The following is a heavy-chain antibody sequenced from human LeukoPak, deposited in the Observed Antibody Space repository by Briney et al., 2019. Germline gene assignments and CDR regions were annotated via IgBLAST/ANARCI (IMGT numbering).Heavy chain of an antibody. J-gene: IGHJ3*02. CDR1: GGSISSGGYS. CDR2: IYHSGST. D-gene: IGHD6-13*01. V-gene: IGHV4-30-2*01. Sequence: SETLSLTCAVSGGSISSGGYSRSWIRQPPGKGLEWIGYIYHSGSTYYNPSLKNRVTISVDRSKNQVSLKLSSVTAADTAVYYCARGLSIAAAAGDFDIWGQGTMVTVSS. CDR3: ARGLSIAAAAGDFDI.